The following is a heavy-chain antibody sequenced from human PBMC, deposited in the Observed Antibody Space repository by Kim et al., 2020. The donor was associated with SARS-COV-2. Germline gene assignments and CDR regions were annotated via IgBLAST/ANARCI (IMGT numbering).Heavy chain of an antibody. Sequence: SETLSLTCTVSGGSISSSNYYWGWVRQPPGKGLEWTGSIFYSGSTSYNPSFKSRVTISVHASKNQFSLKLNSVTAADTAIYYCARHFLLVASEFEYWGQGTLVTVSS. CDR2: IFYSGST. J-gene: IGHJ4*02. CDR3: ARHFLLVASEFEY. V-gene: IGHV4-39*01. CDR1: GGSISSSNYY.